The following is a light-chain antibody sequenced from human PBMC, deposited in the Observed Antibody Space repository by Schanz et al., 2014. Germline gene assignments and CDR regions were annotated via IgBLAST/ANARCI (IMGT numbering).Light chain of an antibody. CDR2: DVS. CDR1: SSDIGAYNF. CDR3: CSYTSRSTQV. J-gene: IGLJ1*01. Sequence: QSALTQPRSVSGSPGQSVTISCTGTSSDIGAYNFVSWYQQHPGKAPKLMIYDVSKRPSGVPDRFSGSKSGNTASLTISGLQAEDEADYYCCSYTSRSTQVFGTGTKLTVL. V-gene: IGLV2-11*01.